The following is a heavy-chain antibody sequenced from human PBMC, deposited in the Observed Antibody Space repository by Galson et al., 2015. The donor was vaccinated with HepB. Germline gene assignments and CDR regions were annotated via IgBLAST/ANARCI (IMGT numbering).Heavy chain of an antibody. D-gene: IGHD2-8*01. V-gene: IGHV4-39*01. CDR1: GGSISSSSYY. CDR2: IYYSGST. CDR3: ARHCTNGVCYTPRFDH. Sequence: ETLSLTCTVSGGSISSSSYYWGWIRQPPGKGLEWIGSIYYSGSTYYNPSLKSRVTISVDTSKNQFSLKLSSVTAADTAVYYCARHCTNGVCYTPRFDHWGQGTLVTVSS. J-gene: IGHJ5*02.